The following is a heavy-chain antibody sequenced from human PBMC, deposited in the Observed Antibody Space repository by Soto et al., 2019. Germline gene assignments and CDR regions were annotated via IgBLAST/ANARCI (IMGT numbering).Heavy chain of an antibody. CDR1: GFTLSTYT. CDR2: ILQNGET. J-gene: IGHJ4*02. CDR3: AKDRQPDGRWPFDH. Sequence: EVQLLESGGNLVPTGGSLGLSCVASGFTLSTYTMSWVRQAPGKGLEWVSAILQNGETYYADSVRGRFTISRDNSNNIVHLQMDRLRAEATAVYYCAKDRQPDGRWPFDHWGQGTLVTVSS. V-gene: IGHV3-23*05. D-gene: IGHD2-8*01.